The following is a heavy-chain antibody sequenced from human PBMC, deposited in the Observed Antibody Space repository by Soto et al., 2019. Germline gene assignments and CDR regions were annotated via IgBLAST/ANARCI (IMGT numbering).Heavy chain of an antibody. CDR2: INSDASST. V-gene: IGHV3-74*01. Sequence: EVQLVESGGGLVQPGGSLRLSCAASGFTFNIYWMHWVRQAPGKGLVWVSRINSDASSTNYADSVKGRFTISRDNAKNTLYLQMNSLRVEDTAVYYCARGVCSGSYPYYYYAMDVWGQGTTVTVSS. D-gene: IGHD1-26*01. J-gene: IGHJ6*02. CDR3: ARGVCSGSYPYYYYAMDV. CDR1: GFTFNIYW.